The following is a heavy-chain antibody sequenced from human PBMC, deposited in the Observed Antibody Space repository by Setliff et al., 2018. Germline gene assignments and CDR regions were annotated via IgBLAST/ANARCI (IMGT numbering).Heavy chain of an antibody. J-gene: IGHJ3*02. CDR1: RGTFSSYA. CDR2: IIPIFGTA. D-gene: IGHD3-10*01. CDR3: ARDSPNYYGSGSYGAFDI. V-gene: IGHV1-69*05. Sequence: SVKVSCKASRGTFSSYAISWVRQAPGQGLEWMGGIIPIFGTANDAQKFQGRVTITTDESTSTAYIELSSLRSDDTAVYYCARDSPNYYGSGSYGAFDIWGQGTMVTVSS.